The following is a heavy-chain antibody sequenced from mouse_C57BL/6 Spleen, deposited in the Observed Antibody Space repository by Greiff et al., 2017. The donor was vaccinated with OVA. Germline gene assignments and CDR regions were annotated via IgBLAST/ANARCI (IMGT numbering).Heavy chain of an antibody. CDR1: GFTFSSYA. V-gene: IGHV5-4*01. CDR3: AREDTTAYFDY. J-gene: IGHJ2*01. D-gene: IGHD1-1*01. Sequence: EVKLMESGGGLVKPGGSLKLSCAASGFTFSSYAMSWVRQTPEKRLEWVATISDGGSYTYYPDNVKGRFTISRDNAKNNLYLQMSHLKSEDTAMYYCAREDTTAYFDYWGQGTTLTVSS. CDR2: ISDGGSYT.